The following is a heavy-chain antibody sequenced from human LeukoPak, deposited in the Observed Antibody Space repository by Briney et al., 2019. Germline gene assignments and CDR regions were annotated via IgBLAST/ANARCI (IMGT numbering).Heavy chain of an antibody. CDR2: IYYSGST. V-gene: IGHV4-59*04. CDR1: GGSISSYY. Sequence: PSETLSLTCSVSGGSISSYYWSWIRQPPGKGLEWIGYIYYSGSTYYNPSLKSRVTISVDTSKNQFSLKLSSVTAADTAVYYCAKSGGYGLIDYWGQGTRVTVSS. CDR3: AKSGGYGLIDY. J-gene: IGHJ4*02. D-gene: IGHD1-26*01.